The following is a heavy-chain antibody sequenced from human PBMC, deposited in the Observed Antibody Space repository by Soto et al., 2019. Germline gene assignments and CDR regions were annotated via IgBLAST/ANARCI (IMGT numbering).Heavy chain of an antibody. J-gene: IGHJ6*02. Sequence: QMQLVESGGGVVQPGRSLRLSCAASGFTFRSYGIHWVRQAPGKGLEWVALIWFDGSKKYYVDSVKGRFAVSRDNSKNRLYRQMNSLRVEDTAVYYCARDRLVPYGYGMDVWGQGTTVTVSS. CDR1: GFTFRSYG. CDR2: IWFDGSKK. D-gene: IGHD2-2*01. CDR3: ARDRLVPYGYGMDV. V-gene: IGHV3-33*01.